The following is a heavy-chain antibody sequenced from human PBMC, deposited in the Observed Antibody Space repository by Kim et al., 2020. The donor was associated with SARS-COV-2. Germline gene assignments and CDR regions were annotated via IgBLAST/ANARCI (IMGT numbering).Heavy chain of an antibody. CDR3: ASETGIGVVFDY. J-gene: IGHJ4*02. Sequence: GGSLRLSCAASGFTFSSYTMNWVRQAPGKGLECVSSITSSSTYIYYVDSVKGRFTISRDNAKNSLYLQMNSLRAEDTAVYYCASETGIGVVFDYWGQGALVTVSS. CDR1: GFTFSSYT. D-gene: IGHD6-19*01. V-gene: IGHV3-21*01. CDR2: ITSSSTYI.